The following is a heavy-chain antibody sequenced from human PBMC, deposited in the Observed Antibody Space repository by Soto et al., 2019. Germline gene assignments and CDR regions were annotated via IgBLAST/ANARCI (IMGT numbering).Heavy chain of an antibody. J-gene: IGHJ4*02. CDR1: GGSISSSSYY. V-gene: IGHV4-39*01. CDR2: IYYSGST. D-gene: IGHD6-19*01. Sequence: QLQLQESGPGLVKPSETLSLTCTVSGGSISSSSYYWGWIRQPPGKGLEWIGSIYYSGSTYYNPSLKRRVTISVDTSKNQCSLKLSSVTAADTAVYYCARHLSVAGSYFDYWGQGTLVTVSS. CDR3: ARHLSVAGSYFDY.